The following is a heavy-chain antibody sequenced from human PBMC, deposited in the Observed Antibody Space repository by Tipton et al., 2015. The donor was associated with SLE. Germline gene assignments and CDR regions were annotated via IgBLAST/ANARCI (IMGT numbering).Heavy chain of an antibody. Sequence: GSLRLSCAASEFTFSNYNMNWVRQAPGKGLEWVSSISSSSNYIYYADSVKGRFTISRDNAKNSLYLQMNTLSAEDTAVYYCARAGYCSGDSCYPPGAFDIWGQGTMVTVSS. D-gene: IGHD2-15*01. CDR2: ISSSSNYI. CDR1: EFTFSNYN. J-gene: IGHJ3*02. V-gene: IGHV3-21*03. CDR3: ARAGYCSGDSCYPPGAFDI.